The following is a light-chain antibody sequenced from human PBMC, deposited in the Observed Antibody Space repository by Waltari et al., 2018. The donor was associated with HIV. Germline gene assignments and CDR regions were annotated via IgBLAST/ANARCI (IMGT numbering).Light chain of an antibody. CDR3: SSYTSSSTLRV. CDR1: SSDGGGYNY. J-gene: IGLJ2*01. V-gene: IGLV2-14*01. CDR2: DVS. Sequence: QSALTQPASVSGSPGQSITISCTGTSSDGGGYNYVSWYQQHPGKAPKLMIDDVSNRPTVLSKRVAGSKSGNTASLTISGLQAEDEADYYCSSYTSSSTLRVFGGGTKRTVL.